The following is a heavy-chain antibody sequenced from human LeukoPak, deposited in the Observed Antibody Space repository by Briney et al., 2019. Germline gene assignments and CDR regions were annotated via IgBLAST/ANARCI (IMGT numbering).Heavy chain of an antibody. CDR1: GGSISSSN. J-gene: IGHJ2*01. V-gene: IGHV4-59*08. CDR2: IYYSGST. CDR3: ARLTAYFDL. Sequence: SETLSLTCTDSGGSISSSNWSWIRQPPGKGLEWIGYIYYSGSTNYNPYPQSRATIPSGATKNKSSLMVTSVTAAATAVYYCARLTAYFDLWGRGTLVTVSS.